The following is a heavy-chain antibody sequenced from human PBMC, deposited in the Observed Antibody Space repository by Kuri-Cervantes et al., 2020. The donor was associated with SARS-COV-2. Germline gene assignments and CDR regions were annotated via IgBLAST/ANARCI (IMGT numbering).Heavy chain of an antibody. CDR2: IWYDGSNK. CDR3: ARDSSITPRDFDY. Sequence: GGSLTPSCAASGFPFSSYGMHWVRQAPGKGLEWVAVIWYDGSNKYYADSVKGRFTISRDNSKNTLYLQMNSLRAEDTAVYYCARDSSITPRDFDYWGQGTLVTVSS. CDR1: GFPFSSYG. J-gene: IGHJ4*02. V-gene: IGHV3-33*01. D-gene: IGHD6-13*01.